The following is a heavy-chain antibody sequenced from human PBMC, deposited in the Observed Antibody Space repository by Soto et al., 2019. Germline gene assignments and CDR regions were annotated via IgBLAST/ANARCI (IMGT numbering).Heavy chain of an antibody. CDR2: IRPDGSET. V-gene: IGHV3-7*03. Sequence: EVQLVQSGGGLFQPGGSLRLSCVGSGFTFTGFYMNWVRQALGKGLEWVANIRPDGSETNYVESVKGRFTTSRDNAKNSLFLQMNSLRADDTAVYYCAGWGGHDYNYWGQGILDTVSS. CDR1: GFTFTGFY. D-gene: IGHD4-4*01. CDR3: AGWGGHDYNY. J-gene: IGHJ4*02.